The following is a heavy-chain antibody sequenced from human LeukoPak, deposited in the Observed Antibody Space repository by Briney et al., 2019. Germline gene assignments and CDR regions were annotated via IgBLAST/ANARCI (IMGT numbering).Heavy chain of an antibody. V-gene: IGHV4-59*08. CDR2: IYYNGST. CDR1: GGSISSYY. J-gene: IGHJ4*02. Sequence: SETLFLTCIVSGGSISSYYWTWIRQPPGKGLEWIGYIYYNGSTNYNPSLKSRVTISVDTSKNQFSLKLNSVTAADTAVYYCARQSRGMAVAGLDYWGQGILVTVSS. D-gene: IGHD6-19*01. CDR3: ARQSRGMAVAGLDY.